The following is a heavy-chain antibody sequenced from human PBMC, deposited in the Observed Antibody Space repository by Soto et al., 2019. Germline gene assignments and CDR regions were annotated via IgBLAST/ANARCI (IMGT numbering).Heavy chain of an antibody. J-gene: IGHJ4*02. D-gene: IGHD3-16*01. CDR3: AKGDRGYVY. Sequence: SETLSLTCTVSVGSISSYYWSWIRQPPGKGLEWIGYIYYSGSTNYNPSLKSRVTISVDTSKNQFSLKLSSVTAADTAVYYCAKGDRGYVYWGQGTLVTVSS. V-gene: IGHV4-59*01. CDR2: IYYSGST. CDR1: VGSISSYY.